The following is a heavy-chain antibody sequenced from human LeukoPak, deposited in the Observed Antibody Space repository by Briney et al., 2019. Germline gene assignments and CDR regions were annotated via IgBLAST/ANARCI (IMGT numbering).Heavy chain of an antibody. D-gene: IGHD3-10*01. Sequence: GASVKVSCKVSGYTLTEIAVHWVRQAPGAGLEWMGTFDPEEPQTLYAQRFQDRVTMTEDISTDTVYMELTSLTSEDTAVYFCASHPDGSGSYLDHWGQGTLVTVSS. CDR3: ASHPDGSGSYLDH. CDR2: FDPEEPQT. V-gene: IGHV1-24*01. CDR1: GYTLTEIA. J-gene: IGHJ4*02.